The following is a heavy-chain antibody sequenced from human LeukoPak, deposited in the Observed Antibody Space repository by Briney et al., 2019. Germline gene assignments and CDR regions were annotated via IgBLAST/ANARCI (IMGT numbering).Heavy chain of an antibody. D-gene: IGHD3-10*01. CDR1: GFTFTGHY. V-gene: IGHV1-2*02. Sequence: ASVKVSCKASGFTFTGHYMHWVRQAPGQGLEWMGWINGNSGATNYARNFQGRVTLTRDTSISTVYMELSRLRIDDTAVYYCARDFSWGVDYWGQGTLVTVSS. J-gene: IGHJ4*02. CDR3: ARDFSWGVDY. CDR2: INGNSGAT.